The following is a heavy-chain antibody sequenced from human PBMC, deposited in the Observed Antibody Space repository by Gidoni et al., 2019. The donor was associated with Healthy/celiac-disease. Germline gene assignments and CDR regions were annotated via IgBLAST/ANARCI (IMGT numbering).Heavy chain of an antibody. D-gene: IGHD3-22*01. V-gene: IGHV3-7*01. CDR1: GFTFSSYW. CDR3: ARGPLTVNFYYDKDQTLDY. Sequence: EVQLVESGGGLVQPGGSLRLSCAASGFTFSSYWMSWVRQAPGKGLEWVANIKQDGSEKYYVDSVKGRFTISRDNAKNSLYLQMNSLRAEDTAVYYCARGPLTVNFYYDKDQTLDYWGQGTLVTVSS. CDR2: IKQDGSEK. J-gene: IGHJ4*02.